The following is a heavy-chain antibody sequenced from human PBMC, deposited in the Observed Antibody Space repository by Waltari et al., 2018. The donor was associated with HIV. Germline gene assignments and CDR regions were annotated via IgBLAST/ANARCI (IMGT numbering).Heavy chain of an antibody. CDR3: TRMYYGSLFNMADYGLDV. D-gene: IGHD3-10*01. J-gene: IGHJ6*02. V-gene: IGHV1-2*06. CDR2: IDPDSGLT. CDR1: GYTVSGAY. Sequence: QVQLVQAGTEVKKPGAPVTVSCKAPGYTVSGAYIHWVGQAPGQRLEWMGRIDPDSGLTVYAQTFQCSVTMARAKSIGTVYMKLSALRSDDTALYYRTRMYYGSLFNMADYGLDVWGQGTMVTVSS.